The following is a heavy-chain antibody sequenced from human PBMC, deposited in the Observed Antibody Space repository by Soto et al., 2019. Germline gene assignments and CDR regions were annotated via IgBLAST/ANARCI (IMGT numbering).Heavy chain of an antibody. D-gene: IGHD5-18*01. CDR2: INHSGST. CDR3: ARGDSYGRENY. J-gene: IGHJ4*02. V-gene: IGHV4-34*01. CDR1: GGSFSGYY. Sequence: PSETLSLTCAVYGGSFSGYYWSWIRQPPGKGLEWIGEINHSGSTNYNPSLKSRVTISVDTSKNQFSLKLSSVTAADTAVYYCARGDSYGRENYWGQGTLVTVSS.